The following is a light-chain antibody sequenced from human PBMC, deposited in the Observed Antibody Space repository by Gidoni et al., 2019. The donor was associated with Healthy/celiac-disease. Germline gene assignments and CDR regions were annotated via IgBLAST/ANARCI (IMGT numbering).Light chain of an antibody. Sequence: EIVLTQSPATLSLSPGDRATLSCRASQSVSSYLAWYQQKPGQAPRLLIYDASNRATGIPARFSGSGSETDFTLTSSSLEPEDFAVYYRQQRSNWPITFGQGTRLEIK. CDR1: QSVSSY. CDR3: QQRSNWPIT. CDR2: DAS. V-gene: IGKV3-11*01. J-gene: IGKJ5*01.